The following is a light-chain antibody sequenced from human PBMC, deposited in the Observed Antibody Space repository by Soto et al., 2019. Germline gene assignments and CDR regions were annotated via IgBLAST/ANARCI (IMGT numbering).Light chain of an antibody. CDR2: GAS. Sequence: DIQMTQSPSTLSPSVVDRVTITCRASQNIVNWLAWYQQKPGQAPKILIYGASTLERGVPSRFSGSGSGTEFTLTITNLQPDDLATYYFQQHNTYSVTCGQGTRLEIK. J-gene: IGKJ5*01. CDR1: QNIVNW. V-gene: IGKV1-5*01. CDR3: QQHNTYSVT.